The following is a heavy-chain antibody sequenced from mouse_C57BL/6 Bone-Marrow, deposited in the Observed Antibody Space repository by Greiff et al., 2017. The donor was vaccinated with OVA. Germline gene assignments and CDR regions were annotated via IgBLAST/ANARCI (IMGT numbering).Heavy chain of an antibody. D-gene: IGHD4-1*01. Sequence: VQLQQSGAELARPGASVKLSCKASGYTLTSYGISWVKQRTGKGLEWSGEIYPRSGNTYYNEKFKGKATLTADKSSSTAYMELRSLTSEDSAVYFCALTQYFDVWGTGTTVTVSS. J-gene: IGHJ1*03. CDR2: IYPRSGNT. V-gene: IGHV1-81*01. CDR1: GYTLTSYG. CDR3: ALTQYFDV.